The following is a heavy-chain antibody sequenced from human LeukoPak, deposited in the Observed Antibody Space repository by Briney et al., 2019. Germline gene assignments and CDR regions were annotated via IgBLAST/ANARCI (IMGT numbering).Heavy chain of an antibody. CDR2: IYYSGST. J-gene: IGHJ6*04. CDR3: ARYSGYDFWSGSPMDV. D-gene: IGHD3-3*01. Sequence: SETLSLTCTVSGGSISSYYWSWIRQPPGKGLEWIGYIYYSGSTNYNPSLKSRVTISVDTSKNQFSLKLSSVTAADTAVYYCARYSGYDFWSGSPMDVWGKGTTVTVSS. CDR1: GGSISSYY. V-gene: IGHV4-59*01.